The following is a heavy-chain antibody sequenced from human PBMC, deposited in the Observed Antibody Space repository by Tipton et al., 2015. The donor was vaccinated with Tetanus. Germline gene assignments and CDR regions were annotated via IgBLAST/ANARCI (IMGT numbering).Heavy chain of an antibody. V-gene: IGHV4-31*02. J-gene: IGHJ4*02. CDR3: ARDQARGARGWNYFDY. CDR1: GGSISSDGYY. D-gene: IGHD1-26*01. CDR2: IYNSGST. Sequence: LRLSCTVSGGSISSDGYYWSWIRQHPGKGLEWIGDIYNSGSTYYNPSLKSRVTLLVDTTKNQFSLKLKSVTAADTAVYYCARDQARGARGWNYFDYWGQGSLVTVSS.